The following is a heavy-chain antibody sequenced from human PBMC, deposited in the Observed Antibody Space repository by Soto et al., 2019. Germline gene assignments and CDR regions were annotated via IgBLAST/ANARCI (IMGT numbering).Heavy chain of an antibody. Sequence: QVQLVESGGGVVQPGRSLRLSCAASGFTFSSYGMHWVRQAPGKGLEWVAVIWYDGSNKYYADSVKGRFTISRDNSKNTLYLQINSLRAEDTAVYYCARDFRRMAAVGYYFDYWGQGTLVTVSS. CDR1: GFTFSSYG. CDR3: ARDFRRMAAVGYYFDY. CDR2: IWYDGSNK. J-gene: IGHJ4*02. D-gene: IGHD6-13*01. V-gene: IGHV3-33*01.